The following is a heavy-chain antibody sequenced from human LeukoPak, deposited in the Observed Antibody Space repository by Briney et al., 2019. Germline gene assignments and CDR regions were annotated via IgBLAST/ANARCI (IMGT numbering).Heavy chain of an antibody. V-gene: IGHV4-34*01. J-gene: IGHJ4*02. CDR2: INHSGST. CDR1: GGSFSGYY. D-gene: IGHD3-16*01. CDR3: AKAPFPGWFYGAY. Sequence: SETLSLTCAVYGGSFSGYYWSWIRQPPGKGLEWIGEINHSGSTNYNPSLKSRVTISVDTSKNQFSLKLSSVTAADTAVYYCAKAPFPGWFYGAYGGQGTRV.